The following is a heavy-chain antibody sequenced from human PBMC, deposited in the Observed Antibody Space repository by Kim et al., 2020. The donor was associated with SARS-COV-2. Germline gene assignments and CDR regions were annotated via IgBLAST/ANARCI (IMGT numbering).Heavy chain of an antibody. D-gene: IGHD6-19*01. CDR2: ISGSGGST. CDR3: AKDWGRYSSGWYEFDY. Sequence: GGSLRLSCAASGFTFSSYAMSWVRQAPGKGLEWVSAISGSGGSTYYADSVKGRFTISRDNSKNTLYLQMNSLRAEDTAVYYCAKDWGRYSSGWYEFDYWGQGTLVTVSS. J-gene: IGHJ4*02. CDR1: GFTFSSYA. V-gene: IGHV3-23*01.